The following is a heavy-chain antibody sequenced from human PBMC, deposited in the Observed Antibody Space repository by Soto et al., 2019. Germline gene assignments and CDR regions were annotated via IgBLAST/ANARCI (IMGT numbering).Heavy chain of an antibody. CDR2: ISAYNGNT. Sequence: QVQLVQSGAEVKKPGASVKVSCKASGYTFTSYGISWVRQAPGQGLEWMGWISAYNGNTNYAQKLQGRVTMTTDTSTSTAYSELRSLRSDDTAVYYCARDRSIAVAGMAFDIWGQGTMVTVSS. J-gene: IGHJ3*02. CDR3: ARDRSIAVAGMAFDI. V-gene: IGHV1-18*01. CDR1: GYTFTSYG. D-gene: IGHD6-19*01.